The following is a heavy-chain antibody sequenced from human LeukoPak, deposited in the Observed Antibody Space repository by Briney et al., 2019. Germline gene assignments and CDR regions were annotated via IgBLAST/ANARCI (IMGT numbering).Heavy chain of an antibody. CDR1: GGSISSYY. CDR3: ARGGFYETGT. D-gene: IGHD2/OR15-2a*01. Sequence: PSETLSLTCTVSGGSISSYYWSWIRQPPGKGLEWIGYIYYSGSTNYNPSLKSRVTISVDKSKNQFSLKLSSVTAADTAVYYCARGGFYETGTWGQGTMVTVSS. J-gene: IGHJ3*01. CDR2: IYYSGST. V-gene: IGHV4-59*12.